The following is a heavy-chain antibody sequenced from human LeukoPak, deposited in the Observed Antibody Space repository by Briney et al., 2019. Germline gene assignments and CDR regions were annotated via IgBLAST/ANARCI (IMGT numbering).Heavy chain of an antibody. V-gene: IGHV3-23*01. CDR3: AKSRDGYNILDY. CDR2: ISGGGDST. CDR1: GFTFSSYA. J-gene: IGHJ4*02. D-gene: IGHD5-24*01. Sequence: GSLRLSCAASGFTFSSYAMTWVRQAPGKGPEWVSAISGGGDSTHNAVPVKGRFTISRDNSKNTLNLQMNSLRAEDTAVYYCAKSRDGYNILDYWGQGTLVTVSS.